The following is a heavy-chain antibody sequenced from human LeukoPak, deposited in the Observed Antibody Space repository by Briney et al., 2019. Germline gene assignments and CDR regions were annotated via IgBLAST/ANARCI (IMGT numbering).Heavy chain of an antibody. J-gene: IGHJ4*02. CDR2: MNPNSGNT. CDR3: ARGFIAAAGTIDY. Sequence: ASVKVSCKASGYTFTSYDINWVQQATGQGLEWMGWMNPNSGNTGYAQKFQGRVTMTRNTSISTAYMELSSLRSEDTAVYYCARGFIAAAGTIDYWGQGTLVTVSS. CDR1: GYTFTSYD. D-gene: IGHD6-13*01. V-gene: IGHV1-8*01.